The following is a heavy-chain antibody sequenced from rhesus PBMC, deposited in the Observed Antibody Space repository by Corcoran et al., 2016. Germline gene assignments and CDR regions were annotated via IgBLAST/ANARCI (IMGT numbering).Heavy chain of an antibody. Sequence: QVQLQESGPGLVKPSETLSLTCTVPGGSISGFYWNWIRQPPGQGLEWIGNIYGSGSTTNYNPALKSRVTLSVDTSKNQLSLKLSSVTAADTAVYYCARRFDYWGQGVLVTVSS. CDR2: IYGSGSTT. V-gene: IGHV4S11*01. J-gene: IGHJ4*01. CDR3: ARRFDY. CDR1: GGSISGFY.